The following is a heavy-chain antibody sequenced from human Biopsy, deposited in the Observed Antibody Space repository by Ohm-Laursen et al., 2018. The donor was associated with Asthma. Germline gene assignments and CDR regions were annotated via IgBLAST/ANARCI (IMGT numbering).Heavy chain of an antibody. D-gene: IGHD1-1*01. J-gene: IGHJ4*01. Sequence: TQTLTLTCTFSGFSLSKSGVGVGWIRLPPREAPDWLALIYWNGDTHYNPALRSRPTITKDTSRKQVVLAMSNMDTVDTGTYFCARVERRVEFSYFDNWGLGTLVYVSS. CDR3: ARVERRVEFSYFDN. CDR1: GFSLSKSGVG. V-gene: IGHV2-5*01. CDR2: IYWNGDT.